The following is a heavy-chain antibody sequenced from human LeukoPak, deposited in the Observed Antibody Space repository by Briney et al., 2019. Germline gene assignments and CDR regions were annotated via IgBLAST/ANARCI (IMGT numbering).Heavy chain of an antibody. J-gene: IGHJ2*01. CDR1: GGSISSSSYY. CDR2: IYYSGST. CDR3: ARYYYDSSGYLTYWYFDL. Sequence: SETLSLTCTVSGGSISSSSYYWGWIRQPPGKGLEWIGSIYYSGSTYYNPSLKSRVTISVDTSKNQFSLQLSSVTAADTAVYYCARYYYDSSGYLTYWYFDLWGRGTMVTVSS. V-gene: IGHV4-39*01. D-gene: IGHD3-22*01.